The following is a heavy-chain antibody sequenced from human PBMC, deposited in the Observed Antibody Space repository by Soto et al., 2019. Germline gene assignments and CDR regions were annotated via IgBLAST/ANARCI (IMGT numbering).Heavy chain of an antibody. CDR3: TTGRLLYNAFDI. Sequence: EVQLVESGGGLVKPGRSLRLSCAASGFTFSNAWMSWVRQAPGKGLEWVGRIKSKTDGGTTDYAAPVKGRFTISRDDSKNTLYLQMNSLKTEDTAVYYCTTGRLLYNAFDIWGQGTMVTVSS. V-gene: IGHV3-15*01. D-gene: IGHD2-2*02. CDR1: GFTFSNAW. J-gene: IGHJ3*02. CDR2: IKSKTDGGTT.